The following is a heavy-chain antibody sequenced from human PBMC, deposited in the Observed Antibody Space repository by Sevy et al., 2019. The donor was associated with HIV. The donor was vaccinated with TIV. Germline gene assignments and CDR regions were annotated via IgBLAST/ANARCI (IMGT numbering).Heavy chain of an antibody. V-gene: IGHV3-23*01. CDR3: ANAQLGVWFGELLEPFDY. CDR2: ISGSGGST. J-gene: IGHJ4*02. CDR1: GFTFSSYA. D-gene: IGHD3-10*01. Sequence: GGSLRLSCAASGFTFSSYAMCWVRQAPGKGLEWVSAISGSGGSTYYADSMKGLFTISRDNSKNTLYLQMNSLRAEYTAVYYCANAQLGVWFGELLEPFDYWGQGTLVTVSS.